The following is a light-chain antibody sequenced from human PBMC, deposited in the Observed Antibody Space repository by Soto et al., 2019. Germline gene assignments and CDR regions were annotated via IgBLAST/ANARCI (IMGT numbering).Light chain of an antibody. CDR2: LNSDGSH. CDR3: QTWGTGIQV. J-gene: IGLJ2*01. Sequence: QPVLTQSPSASASLGASVKLTCTLSRGHSSYVIAWHQQQPEKGPRYLMRLNSDGSHSKGDGIPDRFSGSSSGAERYLTISSLQSEDEADYYCQTWGTGIQVFGGGTKLTVL. CDR1: RGHSSYV. V-gene: IGLV4-69*01.